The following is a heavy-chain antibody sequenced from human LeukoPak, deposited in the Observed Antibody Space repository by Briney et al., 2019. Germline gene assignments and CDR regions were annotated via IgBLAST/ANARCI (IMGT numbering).Heavy chain of an antibody. D-gene: IGHD6-13*01. V-gene: IGHV3-30*02. CDR2: IRYDGSNK. J-gene: IGHJ4*02. CDR1: GFTFSSYG. CDR3: AAISIAVARFSDY. Sequence: PGGSLRLSCAASGFTFSSYGMHWVRQAPGKGLEWVAFIRYDGSNKYYADSVKGRFTISRDNSKNTLYLQMNSLRAEDTAVYYCAAISIAVARFSDYWGQGTLVTVSS.